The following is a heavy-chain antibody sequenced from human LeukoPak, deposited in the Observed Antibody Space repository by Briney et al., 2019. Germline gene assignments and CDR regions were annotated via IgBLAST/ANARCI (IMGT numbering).Heavy chain of an antibody. CDR3: VRAVLRYFDWLLAYNWFDP. D-gene: IGHD3-9*01. V-gene: IGHV1-69*06. CDR1: GGTFSSYA. J-gene: IGHJ5*02. Sequence: GASVKVSCKASGGTFSSYAISWVRQAPGQGLEWMGGIIPIFGTANYAQKFQGRVTITADKSTSTAYMELSSLRSEDTAVYYCVRAVLRYFDWLLAYNWFDPWGQGTLVTVSS. CDR2: IIPIFGTA.